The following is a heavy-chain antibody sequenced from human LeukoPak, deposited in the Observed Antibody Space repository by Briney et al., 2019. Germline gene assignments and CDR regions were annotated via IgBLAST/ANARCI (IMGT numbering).Heavy chain of an antibody. CDR1: GFTLSSYA. V-gene: IGHV3-23*01. Sequence: PGGSLRLSCAASGFTLSSYAMSWVRQGLGKGLEGGSAISVSGNTYHADSVKGRFTICRDHSKNTLYLQMNSLSAEDTAVYYCARDKGYCSGGSCYIGVFDIWGQGTMVTVSS. CDR2: ISVSGNT. CDR3: ARDKGYCSGGSCYIGVFDI. D-gene: IGHD2-15*01. J-gene: IGHJ3*02.